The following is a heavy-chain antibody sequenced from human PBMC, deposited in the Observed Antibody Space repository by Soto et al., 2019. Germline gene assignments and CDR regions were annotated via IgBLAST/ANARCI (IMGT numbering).Heavy chain of an antibody. CDR1: GFTFDVHT. Sequence: EVQLVVSGGLVVRPGGSLRLSCAGSGFTFDVHTMHWVRQAPGKGLEWVSLLTWDAGSAFYADSVRGRFTISRDNSKNSLYLQMNSLRTEDSALYYCAKEKDRIFDYWGRGTPVTVSS. J-gene: IGHJ4*02. V-gene: IGHV3-43*01. CDR3: AKEKDRIFDY. CDR2: LTWDAGSA.